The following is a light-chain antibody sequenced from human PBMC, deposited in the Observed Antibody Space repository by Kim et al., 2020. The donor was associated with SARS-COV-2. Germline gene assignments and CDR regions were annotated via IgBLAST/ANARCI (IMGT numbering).Light chain of an antibody. CDR1: QSISSW. Sequence: DIQMTQSPSTLSASVGDRVTITCRASQSISSWLAWYQQKPGKAPKLLIYLASNLESGVPSRFSGSGSETDFTLTISGLQPDDFATYYCQQYGGSSWTFGQGTKVDIK. CDR3: QQYGGSSWT. CDR2: LAS. J-gene: IGKJ1*01. V-gene: IGKV1-5*03.